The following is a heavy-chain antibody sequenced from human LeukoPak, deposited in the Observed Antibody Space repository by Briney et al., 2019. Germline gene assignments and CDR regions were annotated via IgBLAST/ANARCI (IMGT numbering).Heavy chain of an antibody. CDR2: IYRSGST. Sequence: SETLSLTCTVSGYSISSGYYWGWIRQPPGKGLEWIGSIYRSGSTNYNPSLKSRVTISVDTSKNQFSLKLSSVTAADTAVYYCARYSSSSGRMVDYWGQGTLVTVSS. D-gene: IGHD6-6*01. CDR3: ARYSSSSGRMVDY. CDR1: GYSISSGYY. V-gene: IGHV4-38-2*02. J-gene: IGHJ4*02.